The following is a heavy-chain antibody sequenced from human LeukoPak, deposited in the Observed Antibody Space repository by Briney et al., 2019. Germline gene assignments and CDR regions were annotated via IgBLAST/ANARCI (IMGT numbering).Heavy chain of an antibody. D-gene: IGHD2-2*01. CDR3: ARRAYQLLYFDY. CDR1: GFTFSSYA. V-gene: IGHV3-30-3*01. J-gene: IGHJ4*02. CDR2: ISYDGSNK. Sequence: QPGGSLRLSCAASGFTFSSYAMHWVRQAPGKGLEWVAVISYDGSNKYYADSVKGRFTISRDNSKNTLYLQMNSLRAEDTAVYYCARRAYQLLYFDYWGQGTLVTVSS.